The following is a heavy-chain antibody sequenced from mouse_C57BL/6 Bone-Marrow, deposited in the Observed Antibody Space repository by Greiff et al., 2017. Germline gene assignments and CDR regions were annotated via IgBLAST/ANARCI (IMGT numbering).Heavy chain of an antibody. D-gene: IGHD2-3*01. CDR2: ISDGGSYT. CDR1: GFTFSSYA. J-gene: IGHJ2*01. CDR3: ARDDVSFDY. V-gene: IGHV5-4*01. Sequence: EVQLVESGGGLVKPGGSLKLSCAASGFTFSSYAMSWVRQTPEKRLEWVATISDGGSYTYYPDNVKGRFTISRDNDKNNLYLQMSHLKSEDTAMYYCARDDVSFDYWGQGTTLTVSS.